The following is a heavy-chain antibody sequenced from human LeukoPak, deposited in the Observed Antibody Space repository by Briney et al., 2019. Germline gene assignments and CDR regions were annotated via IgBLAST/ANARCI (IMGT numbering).Heavy chain of an antibody. V-gene: IGHV3-23*01. CDR3: AKDAIGDSSGHYWWEFDY. D-gene: IGHD3-22*01. CDR1: GFTFSSYA. CDR2: ISGTGGST. J-gene: IGHJ4*02. Sequence: GGSLRLSCAASGFTFSSYAMSWVRQAPGKGLEWFAAISGTGGSTSYPDSVKGRFTISRDNSKNTLYVQMNSLRAEDTAVYYCAKDAIGDSSGHYWWEFDYWGQGTLVTVSS.